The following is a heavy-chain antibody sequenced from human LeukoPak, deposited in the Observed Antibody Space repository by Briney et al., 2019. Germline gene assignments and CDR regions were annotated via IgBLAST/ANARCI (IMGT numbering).Heavy chain of an antibody. Sequence: GGSLRLSCAVSGFTFTNFWMSWVRQAPGRGLEWVANIHPEGNEKYHVESVKGRFTISRDNTKNLLFLQMNGLRVEDTAVYYCARGDAFSGDHWGQGTLVTVSS. J-gene: IGHJ4*02. CDR3: ARGDAFSGDH. V-gene: IGHV3-7*04. CDR1: GFTFTNFW. CDR2: IHPEGNEK.